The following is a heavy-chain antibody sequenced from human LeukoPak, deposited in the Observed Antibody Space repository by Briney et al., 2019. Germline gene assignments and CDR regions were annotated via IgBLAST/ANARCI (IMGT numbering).Heavy chain of an antibody. Sequence: PSETLSLTCAVYGGSFSGYYWSWIRQPPGKGLEWIGEINHSGSTNYNPSLKSRVTISVDTSKNQFSLKLSSVTAADTAVYYCARVLLLYSSSWYKRRDAFDIWGQGTMVTVSS. J-gene: IGHJ3*02. CDR2: INHSGST. V-gene: IGHV4-34*01. D-gene: IGHD6-13*01. CDR3: ARVLLLYSSSWYKRRDAFDI. CDR1: GGSFSGYY.